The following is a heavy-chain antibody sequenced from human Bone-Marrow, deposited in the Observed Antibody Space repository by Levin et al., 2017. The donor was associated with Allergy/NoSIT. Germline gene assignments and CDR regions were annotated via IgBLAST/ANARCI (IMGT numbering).Heavy chain of an antibody. Sequence: LSLTCATSGFTFSISDIHWVRQPTGKGLEWVSGTGTTGDTYYADSVRGRFSISRDYAKTSVYLQMNRLTDGDTAVYYCARGRRSDSSGYGDSWGPGTLVTVSS. D-gene: IGHD3-22*01. CDR3: ARGRRSDSSGYGDS. J-gene: IGHJ4*02. CDR1: GFTFSISD. CDR2: TGTTGDT. V-gene: IGHV3-13*01.